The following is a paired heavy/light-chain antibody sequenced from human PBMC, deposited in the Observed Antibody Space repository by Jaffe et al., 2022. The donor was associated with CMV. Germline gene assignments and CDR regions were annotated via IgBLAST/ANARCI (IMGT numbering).Heavy chain of an antibody. J-gene: IGHJ4*02. V-gene: IGHV4-34*01. CDR3: ARGQGIGLMVRGVIPLAWFY. CDR2: INHSGST. CDR1: GGSFSGYY. Sequence: QVQLQQWGAGLLKPSETLSLTCAVYGGSFSGYYWSWIRQPPGKGLEWIGEINHSGSTNYNPSLKSRVTISVDTSKNQFSLKLSSVTAADTAVYYCARGQGIGLMVRGVIPLAWFYWGQGTLVTVSS. D-gene: IGHD3-10*01.
Light chain of an antibody. Sequence: QSVLTQPPSVSAAPGQKVTISCSGSSSNIGNNYVSWYQQLPGTAPKLLIYDNNKRPSGIPDRFSGSKSGTSATLGITGLQTGDEADYYCGTWDSSLSARVFGGGTKLTVL. CDR3: GTWDSSLSARV. CDR1: SSNIGNNY. V-gene: IGLV1-51*01. CDR2: DNN. J-gene: IGLJ3*02.